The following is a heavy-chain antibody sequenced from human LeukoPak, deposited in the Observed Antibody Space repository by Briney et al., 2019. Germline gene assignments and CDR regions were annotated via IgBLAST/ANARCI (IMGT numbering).Heavy chain of an antibody. D-gene: IGHD5-12*01. V-gene: IGHV3-48*03. CDR2: ISSSGSTI. Sequence: PGGSLGLSCAASGFTFDDYAMHWVRQAPGKGLEWVSYISSSGSTIYYADSVKGRFTISRDNAKNSLYLQMNSLRAEDTAVYYCARVVGGTQWLRGEGWFDPWGQGTLVTVSS. J-gene: IGHJ5*02. CDR1: GFTFDDYA. CDR3: ARVVGGTQWLRGEGWFDP.